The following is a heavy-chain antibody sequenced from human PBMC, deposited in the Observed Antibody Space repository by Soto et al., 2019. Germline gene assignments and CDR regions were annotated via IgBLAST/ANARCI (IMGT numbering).Heavy chain of an antibody. J-gene: IGHJ6*02. D-gene: IGHD2-2*02. CDR1: GFTFSSYA. CDR2: ISYDGSNK. Sequence: VGSLRLSCAASGFTFSSYAMHWVRQAPGKGLEWVAVISYDGSNKYYADSVKGRFTISRDNSKNTLYLQMNSLRAEDTAVYYCAREVVPAAILYYYYYGMDVWGQGTTVTVSS. V-gene: IGHV3-30-3*01. CDR3: AREVVPAAILYYYYYGMDV.